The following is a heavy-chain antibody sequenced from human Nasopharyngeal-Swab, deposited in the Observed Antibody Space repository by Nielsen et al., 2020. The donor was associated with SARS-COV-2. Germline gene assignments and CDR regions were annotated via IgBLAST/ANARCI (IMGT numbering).Heavy chain of an antibody. Sequence: GESLKISCTTSGFTFGDYATSWVRQAPGKGLEWVGFIRSEANGGTAEYAVSVEGRFSISRDDSKSIAYLQMNSLKTEDTAVYYCTGYSTIFYWGQGTLVTVSS. D-gene: IGHD2-2*01. CDR2: IRSEANGGTA. J-gene: IGHJ4*02. CDR3: TGYSTIFY. CDR1: GFTFGDYA. V-gene: IGHV3-49*04.